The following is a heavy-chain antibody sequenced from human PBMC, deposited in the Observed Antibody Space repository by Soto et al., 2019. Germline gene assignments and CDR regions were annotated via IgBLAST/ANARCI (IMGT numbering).Heavy chain of an antibody. D-gene: IGHD1-26*01. J-gene: IGHJ4*02. CDR3: VRGASLNFDY. CDR2: VNWNGGST. Sequence: PWGSLRISCAACGFTVSGYWMHWVRQAPGKGLEWVSGVNWNGGSTGYADSVKGRFTISRDNAKNSLYLQMNSLRAEDTAFYYCVRGASLNFDYWGQGTLVTVS. CDR1: GFTVSGYW. V-gene: IGHV3-20*04.